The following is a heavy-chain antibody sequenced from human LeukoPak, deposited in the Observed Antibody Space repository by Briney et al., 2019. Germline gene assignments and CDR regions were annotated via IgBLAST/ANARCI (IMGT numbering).Heavy chain of an antibody. CDR3: SRELAWGPTNF. Sequence: SQTLSLTCAISGDSVSSNSAAWGWIRQSPSRGLEWLGRTHYRSGWYNDYALSVESQITINPDTSKNQVSLQLTSVTPEDTAVYYCSRELAWGPTNFWGQGTLVTVSS. J-gene: IGHJ4*02. D-gene: IGHD7-27*01. CDR2: THYRSGWYN. CDR1: GDSVSSNSAA. V-gene: IGHV6-1*01.